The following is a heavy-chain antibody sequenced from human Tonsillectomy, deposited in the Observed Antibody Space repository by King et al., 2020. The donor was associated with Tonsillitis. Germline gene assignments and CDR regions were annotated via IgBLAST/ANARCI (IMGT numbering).Heavy chain of an antibody. J-gene: IGHJ3*02. CDR3: ARGGREGACDI. V-gene: IGHV3-7*01. D-gene: IGHD1-26*01. Sequence: VQLVESGGGLVQPGGSLRLSCAASGFTFSSSWMTWVRQAPGMRLEWVAKIKQDGSNKYYVDSVKGRYTISRDNAKNSLYLQMNSLRAEDTAVYYCARGGREGACDIWGQGTMVTVSS. CDR2: IKQDGSNK. CDR1: GFTFSSSW.